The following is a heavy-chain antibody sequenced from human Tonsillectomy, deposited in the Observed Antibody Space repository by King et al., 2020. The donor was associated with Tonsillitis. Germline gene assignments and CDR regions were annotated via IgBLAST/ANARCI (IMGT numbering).Heavy chain of an antibody. J-gene: IGHJ3*02. V-gene: IGHV4-38-2*02. CDR2: IYHSGST. CDR3: ASTTVIVVVPAPDAFDI. CDR1: GYSISSGYY. Sequence: VQLQESGPGLVKPSETLSLTCTVSGYSISSGYYWGWIRQPPGKGLEWIGSIYHSGSTYYNPSLKSRVTISVDTSKNQFSLKLSSVTAADTAVYYCASTTVIVVVPAPDAFDIWGQGTMVTVSS. D-gene: IGHD3-22*01.